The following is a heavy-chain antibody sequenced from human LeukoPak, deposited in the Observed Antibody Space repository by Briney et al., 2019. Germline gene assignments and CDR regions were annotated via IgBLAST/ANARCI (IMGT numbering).Heavy chain of an antibody. CDR1: GFTFSSYG. Sequence: QSGGSLRLSCAASGFTFSSYGMHWVRQAPGKGLEWVAVISYDGSNKYYADSVKGRFTISRDNAKNSLYLQMNSLRAEDTAVYYCARELAARLGSMPPSPFDPWGQGTLVTVSS. J-gene: IGHJ5*02. CDR2: ISYDGSNK. V-gene: IGHV3-30*03. CDR3: ARELAARLGSMPPSPFDP. D-gene: IGHD6-6*01.